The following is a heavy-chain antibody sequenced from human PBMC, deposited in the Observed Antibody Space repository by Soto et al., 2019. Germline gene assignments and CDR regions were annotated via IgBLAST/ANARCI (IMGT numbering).Heavy chain of an antibody. CDR2: IKQDGSEK. Sequence: GGSLRLSCAASGFTFSSYWMSWVRQAPGKGLEWVANIKQDGSEKYYVDSVKGRFTISRDNAKNSLYLQMNSLRAEDTAVYYCARDSGDDYIWGSYRPNAFDIWGQGTMVTVS. J-gene: IGHJ3*02. V-gene: IGHV3-7*01. CDR1: GFTFSSYW. CDR3: ARDSGDDYIWGSYRPNAFDI. D-gene: IGHD3-16*02.